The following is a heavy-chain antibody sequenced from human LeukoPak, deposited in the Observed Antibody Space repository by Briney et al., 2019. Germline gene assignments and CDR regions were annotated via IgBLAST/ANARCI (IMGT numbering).Heavy chain of an antibody. CDR1: GGSISSYY. D-gene: IGHD3-10*01. CDR3: ARVPYYGSGSYYIPYFYFDY. CDR2: IYDSGST. Sequence: SETLSLTCTVSGGSISSYYWSWIRQPPGKGLEWIGYIYDSGSTNYNPSLKSRVTISVDTSKNQFSLKLSSVTAADTAVYYCARVPYYGSGSYYIPYFYFDYWGQGTLVTVSS. V-gene: IGHV4-59*12. J-gene: IGHJ4*02.